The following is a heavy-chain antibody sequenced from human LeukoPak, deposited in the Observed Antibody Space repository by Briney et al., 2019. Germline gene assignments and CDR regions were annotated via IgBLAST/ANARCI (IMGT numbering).Heavy chain of an antibody. V-gene: IGHV3-7*01. CDR3: VTDGGVSGYDLLDY. D-gene: IGHD5-12*01. CDR2: INQDGSEE. CDR1: GFTFSNYW. Sequence: GGSLRHSCAASGFTFSNYWMTWVRKAPGKGLEWVAHINQDGSEEHYMDSVKARFTISRDNAKNSLSLQMNSLTAEDTAVYYCVTDGGVSGYDLLDYWGQGTLVTVSS. J-gene: IGHJ4*02.